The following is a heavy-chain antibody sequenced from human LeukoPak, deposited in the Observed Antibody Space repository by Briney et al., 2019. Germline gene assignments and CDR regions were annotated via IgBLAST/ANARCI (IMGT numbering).Heavy chain of an antibody. Sequence: GGSLRLSCAASGFTFSSYGMSWVRQAPGKGLEWVSSISNSGGSTYHADSVKGRFTISRDNSKNTLYLQMNNLIAEDTAVYYCAKDGAWLRFDDWGQGILVTVSS. CDR2: ISNSGGST. CDR1: GFTFSSYG. D-gene: IGHD5-12*01. CDR3: AKDGAWLRFDD. V-gene: IGHV3-23*01. J-gene: IGHJ4*02.